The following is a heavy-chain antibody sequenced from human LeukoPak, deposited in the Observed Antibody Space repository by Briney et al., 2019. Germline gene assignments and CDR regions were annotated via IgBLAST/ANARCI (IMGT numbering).Heavy chain of an antibody. V-gene: IGHV5-51*01. Sequence: GESLNISCKASAYSFTIYWIGWVRQAPLKGLEWMGIIYYYKSDTGCTLSSQGRATFSAHKTISTGYLLCSCLKASDTSMYYCARHIGYSAWNPDYWGQGTLVTVSS. J-gene: IGHJ4*02. CDR1: AYSFTIYW. CDR2: IYYYKSDT. D-gene: IGHD5-12*01. CDR3: ARHIGYSAWNPDY.